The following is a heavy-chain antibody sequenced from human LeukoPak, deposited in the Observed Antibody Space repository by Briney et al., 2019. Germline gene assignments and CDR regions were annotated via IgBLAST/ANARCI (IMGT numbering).Heavy chain of an antibody. V-gene: IGHV5-10-1*01. Sequence: GESLKISCKGSGYSFTSYWISWVRQMPEKGLEWMGRIDPSDSYTNYSPSFQGHVTISADKSISTAYLQWSSLKASDTAMYYCAYFYGSGSSFDYWGQGTLVTVSS. J-gene: IGHJ4*02. D-gene: IGHD3-10*01. CDR3: AYFYGSGSSFDY. CDR1: GYSFTSYW. CDR2: IDPSDSYT.